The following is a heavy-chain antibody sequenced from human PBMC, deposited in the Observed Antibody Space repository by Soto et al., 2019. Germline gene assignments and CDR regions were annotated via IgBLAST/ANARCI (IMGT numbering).Heavy chain of an antibody. CDR1: GYTFTSYG. Sequence: QVQLVQSGAEVKKPGASVKVSCKASGYTFTSYGISWVRQAPGQGLEWMGWISAYNGNTNYAQKLQGRATMTTDTSTSIAYMELRSLSSDDTAVYYCASSLLVGYGLEGESDWGQGTLVTVSS. CDR2: ISAYNGNT. CDR3: ASSLLVGYGLEGESD. D-gene: IGHD5-18*01. J-gene: IGHJ4*02. V-gene: IGHV1-18*01.